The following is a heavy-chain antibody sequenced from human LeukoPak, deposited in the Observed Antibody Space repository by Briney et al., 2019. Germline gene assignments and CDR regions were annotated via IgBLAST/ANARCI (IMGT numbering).Heavy chain of an antibody. CDR3: ARLSPYRYSSGWNFESYYYYGMDV. Sequence: GESLKISCKGSGYSFTSYWIGWVRQMPGKGLEWMGIIYPGDSDTRYSPSFQGQVTISADKSISTAYLQWSSLKASDTAMYYCARLSPYRYSSGWNFESYYYYGMDVWGQGTTVTVSS. CDR2: IYPGDSDT. CDR1: GYSFTSYW. J-gene: IGHJ6*02. D-gene: IGHD6-19*01. V-gene: IGHV5-51*01.